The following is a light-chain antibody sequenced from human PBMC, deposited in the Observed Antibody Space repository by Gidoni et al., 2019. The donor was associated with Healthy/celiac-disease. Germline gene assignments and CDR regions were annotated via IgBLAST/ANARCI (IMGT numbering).Light chain of an antibody. CDR2: GAS. CDR1: QSVSSSY. J-gene: IGKJ1*01. CDR3: QQYGSSRT. V-gene: IGKV3-20*01. Sequence: EIVFTQSPGTLAWSPGERATLSCRASQSVSSSYLAWYQQKPGQAPRLLIYGASSRATGIPDRFSGSGSGTDFTLTISRLDPEDFAVYYCQQYGSSRTFGQGTKVEIK.